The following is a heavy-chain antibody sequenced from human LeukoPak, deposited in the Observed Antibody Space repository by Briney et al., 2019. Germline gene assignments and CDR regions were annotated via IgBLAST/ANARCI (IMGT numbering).Heavy chain of an antibody. CDR2: IKSKTDGGTT. CDR1: GFTFSNAW. V-gene: IGHV3-15*01. CDR3: TTGVYSREDYFDY. Sequence: PGGSLRLSCAASGFTFSNAWMSWVRQAPGKGLEWVGRIKSKTDGGTTDYAAPVKGRFTISRDDSKNTLYLQMNSLKTEDTAVYYCTTGVYSREDYFDYWGQGTLATVSS. D-gene: IGHD6-13*01. J-gene: IGHJ4*02.